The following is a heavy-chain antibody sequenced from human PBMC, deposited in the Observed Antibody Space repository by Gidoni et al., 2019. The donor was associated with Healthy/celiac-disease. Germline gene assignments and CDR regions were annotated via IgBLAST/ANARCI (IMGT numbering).Heavy chain of an antibody. CDR2: IAYDGSNK. V-gene: IGHV3-30-3*01. CDR3: AREGDSSGYWESDAFDI. Sequence: QVQLVESGGGVVQPGRSLRLSCSASGFTFSSYAMHWVRQAPGKGLEWVAVIAYDGSNKYYADSVKGRFTISRDNSKNTLYLQMNSLIAEDTAVYYCAREGDSSGYWESDAFDIWGQGTMVTVSS. CDR1: GFTFSSYA. J-gene: IGHJ3*02. D-gene: IGHD3-22*01.